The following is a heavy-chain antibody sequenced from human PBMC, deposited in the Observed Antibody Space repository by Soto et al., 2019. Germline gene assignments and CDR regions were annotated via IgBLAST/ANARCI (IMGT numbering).Heavy chain of an antibody. Sequence: QVQLVESGGGVVQPGRSLRLSCAAYGFTFSSYGMHWVRQAPGKGLEWVAVISYDGSNKYYADSVKGRFTISRDNSKNTLYLQMNSLRAEDTAVYYCAKDDCSGGSCYYYYYGMDVWGQGTTVTVSS. CDR2: ISYDGSNK. V-gene: IGHV3-30*18. CDR1: GFTFSSYG. J-gene: IGHJ6*02. D-gene: IGHD2-15*01. CDR3: AKDDCSGGSCYYYYYGMDV.